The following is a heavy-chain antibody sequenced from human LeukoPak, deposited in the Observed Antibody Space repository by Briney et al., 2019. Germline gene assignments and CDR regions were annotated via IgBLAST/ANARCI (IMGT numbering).Heavy chain of an antibody. CDR2: ISGIGGST. Sequence: GGSLRLSCAASGVTFSSYAMSWVRQAPGKGLEWVSAISGIGGSTYYADSLKGRGTISRDNSKKTPYMQMNSLRAEDTAVYYCAKLPVSDAFDIWGQGTMVTVSS. J-gene: IGHJ3*02. CDR1: GVTFSSYA. CDR3: AKLPVSDAFDI. V-gene: IGHV3-23*01. D-gene: IGHD4-11*01.